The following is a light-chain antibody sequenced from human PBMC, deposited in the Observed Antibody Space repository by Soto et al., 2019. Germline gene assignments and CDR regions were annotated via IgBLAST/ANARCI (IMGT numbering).Light chain of an antibody. CDR1: QVISTS. V-gene: IGKV1-9*01. J-gene: IGKJ5*01. CDR3: QQLFDSPIT. Sequence: DIQLTQSPSFLSPSIVEIVNITCRASQVISTSLAWYQVKPGKAPKLLIYAASTLESGVPSRFSATVSGTEFSLTITSLQPEDFATYYCQQLFDSPITCGQGTRREIK. CDR2: AAS.